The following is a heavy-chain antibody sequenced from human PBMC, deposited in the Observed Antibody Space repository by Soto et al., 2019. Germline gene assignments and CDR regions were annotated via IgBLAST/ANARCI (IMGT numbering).Heavy chain of an antibody. J-gene: IGHJ4*02. D-gene: IGHD3-10*01. CDR3: ATTYYYASGSYYVADK. V-gene: IGHV3-23*01. CDR2: ISNSRGIT. CDR1: GFSFTTYS. Sequence: EVQLLESGGGLVQPGGSLRLSCAASGFSFTTYSMSWVRQAPGKGLEWVSTISNSRGITYYADSVKGRFTISRDISKNTLYLQMNGLRAEETALYYCATTYYYASGSYYVADKWGQGTLVTVSS.